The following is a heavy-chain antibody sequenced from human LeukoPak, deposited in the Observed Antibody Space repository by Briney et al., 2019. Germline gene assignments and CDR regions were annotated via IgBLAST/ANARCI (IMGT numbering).Heavy chain of an antibody. CDR2: IWYDGSNK. CDR3: AREGIAAAGIDY. J-gene: IGHJ4*02. V-gene: IGHV3-33*01. Sequence: PGRSLRLSCAASGFTFSSYGMHWVRQAPGKGLVWVAVIWYDGSNKYYADSVKGRFTISRDNSKNTLYLQMNSLRAEDTAVYYCAREGIAAAGIDYWGQGTLVTVSS. CDR1: GFTFSSYG. D-gene: IGHD6-13*01.